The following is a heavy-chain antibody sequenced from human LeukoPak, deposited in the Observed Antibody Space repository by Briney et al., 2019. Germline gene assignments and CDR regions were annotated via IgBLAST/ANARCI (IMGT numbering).Heavy chain of an antibody. V-gene: IGHV4-59*01. CDR3: AGRYSGSGGAFDI. CDR1: GGSISSYY. D-gene: IGHD1-26*01. J-gene: IGHJ3*02. CDR2: IYYSGST. Sequence: SETLSLTCTVSGGSISSYYWSWIRQPPGKGLEWIGYIYYSGSTNYNPSLKSRVTISVDTSKNQFSLKLSSVTAADTAVYYCAGRYSGSGGAFDIWGQGTMVTVSS.